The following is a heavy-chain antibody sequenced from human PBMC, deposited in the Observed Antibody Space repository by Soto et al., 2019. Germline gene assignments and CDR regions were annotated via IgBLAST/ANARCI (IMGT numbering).Heavy chain of an antibody. J-gene: IGHJ4*02. CDR2: IYYIGDT. CDR3: ARQGSY. V-gene: IGHV4-30-4*08. CDR1: GDSISSAAYY. Sequence: PSETLSLTCTFSGDSISSAAYYLSWIRQHPGKGLEWIGYIYYIGDTYYNPSLKSRLTISADPSKNQVSLTLTSVTAADTAVYYCARQGSYWGQGALVTVSS.